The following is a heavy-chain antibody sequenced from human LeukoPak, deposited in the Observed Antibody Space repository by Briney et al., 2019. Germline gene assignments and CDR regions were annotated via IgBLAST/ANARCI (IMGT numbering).Heavy chain of an antibody. Sequence: SETLSLTCTVSGDTISTSFYYWDWIRQPPGKGLEWIGGIFHSGTTYYNPSLKSRVTMSVDASKNQFSLKLSSVTAADTAVYFCARDFLQGVRGNTGGSFDYWGQGTLVTVSS. CDR1: GDTISTSFYY. CDR2: IFHSGTT. CDR3: ARDFLQGVRGNTGGSFDY. D-gene: IGHD3-10*01. V-gene: IGHV4-39*07. J-gene: IGHJ4*02.